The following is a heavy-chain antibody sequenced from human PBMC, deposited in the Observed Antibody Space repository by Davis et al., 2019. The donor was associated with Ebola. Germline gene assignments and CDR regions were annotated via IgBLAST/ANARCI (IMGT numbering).Heavy chain of an antibody. J-gene: IGHJ4*02. CDR2: IYSGGST. V-gene: IGHV3-53*01. CDR3: ARDLAILVGATTFDY. Sequence: GESLKISCAASGFTVSSNYMSWVRQAPGKGLEWVSVIYSGGSTYYADSVKGRFTISRDNAKNSLYLQMNGLRAEDTAVYYCARDLAILVGATTFDYWGQGTLVTVSS. D-gene: IGHD1-26*01. CDR1: GFTVSSNY.